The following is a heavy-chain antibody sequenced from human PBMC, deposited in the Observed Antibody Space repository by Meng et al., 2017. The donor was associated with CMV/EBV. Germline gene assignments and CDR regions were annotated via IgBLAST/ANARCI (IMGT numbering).Heavy chain of an antibody. D-gene: IGHD1-26*01. V-gene: IGHV3-48*03. CDR1: GFTFSSYE. J-gene: IGHJ6*02. Sequence: GESLKISCAASGFTFSSYEMNWVRQAPGKGLECVSYISSSGSTIYYADSVKGRFTISRDNAKNSLYLQMNSLRAEDTAVYYCARDCFLRGYYYGMDVWGQGTTVTVSS. CDR2: ISSSGSTI. CDR3: ARDCFLRGYYYGMDV.